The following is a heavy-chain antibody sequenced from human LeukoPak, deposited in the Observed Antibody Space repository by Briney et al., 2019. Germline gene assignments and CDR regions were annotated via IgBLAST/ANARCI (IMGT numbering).Heavy chain of an antibody. D-gene: IGHD3-10*01. Sequence: ASVKVSCKASGYTFTGYYMHWVRQAPGQGLEWMGRINPNSGGTNYAQKFQGRVTMTRDMSISTAYMELSRLRSEDTAVYYCATRLISDGQEVVRGVLMFDPWGQGTLVTVSS. CDR2: INPNSGGT. J-gene: IGHJ5*02. CDR1: GYTFTGYY. V-gene: IGHV1-2*06. CDR3: ATRLISDGQEVVRGVLMFDP.